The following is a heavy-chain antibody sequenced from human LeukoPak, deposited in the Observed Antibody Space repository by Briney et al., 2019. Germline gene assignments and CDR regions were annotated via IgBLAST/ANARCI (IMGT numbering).Heavy chain of an antibody. D-gene: IGHD4-17*01. Sequence: NTGGSLRLSCAASGFTFSRFTMNWVRQAPGKGLEWVSSITSTSSYIYYADSVKGRFTISRDNAKKSLYLQMNSLRAEDTAVCYCARALFVEDYDVDHWGPGTLVTVSS. CDR3: ARALFVEDYDVDH. J-gene: IGHJ4*02. V-gene: IGHV3-21*01. CDR1: GFTFSRFT. CDR2: ITSTSSYI.